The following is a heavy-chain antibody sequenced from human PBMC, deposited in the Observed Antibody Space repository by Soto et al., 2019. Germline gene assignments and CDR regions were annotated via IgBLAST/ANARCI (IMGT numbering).Heavy chain of an antibody. CDR1: GFTFSSYA. D-gene: IGHD3-9*01. CDR3: AKLRYFDWSAYNWFEY. V-gene: IGHV3-23*01. Sequence: GGSLRLSCAASGFTFSSYAMSWVRQAPGKGLEWVSGISGSGATTSYADSVKGRFTVSRDNSKNTLYLQMNSLRVEDTAVYHCAKLRYFDWSAYNWFEYWGQGT. J-gene: IGHJ5*01. CDR2: ISGSGATT.